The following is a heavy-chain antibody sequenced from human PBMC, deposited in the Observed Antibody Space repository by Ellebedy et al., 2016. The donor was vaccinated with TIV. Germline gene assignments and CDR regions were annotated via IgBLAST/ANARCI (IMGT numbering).Heavy chain of an antibody. CDR2: INHSGST. Sequence: MPSETLSLTCAVHGGSLSSDYWSWIRQAPEKGLEWIGEINHSGSTSDNPSLKSRVSISVDTPKKQFSLKLSSVTAADTAVYYCARGAPFPYYFDSWGQGLLVTVSS. J-gene: IGHJ4*02. V-gene: IGHV4-34*01. CDR1: GGSLSSDY. CDR3: ARGAPFPYYFDS.